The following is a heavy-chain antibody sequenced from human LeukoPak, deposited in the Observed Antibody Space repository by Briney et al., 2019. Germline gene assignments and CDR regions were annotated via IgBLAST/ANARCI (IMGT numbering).Heavy chain of an antibody. Sequence: GGSLRLSCAASGFTFSSYGMHWVRQVPGKGLGWVAFIRYDGSNKYYADSVKGRLTISRDNSKNTLYLQMNSLRAEDTAVYYCAKERYYYYYMDVWGKGTTVTISS. V-gene: IGHV3-30*02. CDR1: GFTFSSYG. CDR3: AKERYYYYYMDV. J-gene: IGHJ6*03. CDR2: IRYDGSNK.